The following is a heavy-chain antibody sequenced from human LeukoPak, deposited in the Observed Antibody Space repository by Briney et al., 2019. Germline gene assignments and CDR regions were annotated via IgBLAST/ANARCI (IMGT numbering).Heavy chain of an antibody. J-gene: IGHJ4*02. D-gene: IGHD3-10*01. V-gene: IGHV4-34*01. CDR1: GGSFSGHY. CDR2: INHSGST. CDR3: ARRVFGSNY. Sequence: SETLSVTCAVYGGSFSGHYWSCIRQPPGKGLEWIGEINHSGSTNYNPSLKSRVTISVDTSKNQFSLKLSSVTAADTAVYYCARRVFGSNYWGQGTLVTVSS.